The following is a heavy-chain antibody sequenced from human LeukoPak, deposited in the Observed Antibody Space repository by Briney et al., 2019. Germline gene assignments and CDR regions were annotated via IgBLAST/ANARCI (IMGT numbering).Heavy chain of an antibody. Sequence: PGGSLRLSCAASGFTFSSYAMHWVRQAPGKGLEWVAVISYDGSNKYYADSVKGRFTISRDNSKNTLYLQMNSLRAEGTAVYYCARDLDYAFDYWGQGTLVTVSS. V-gene: IGHV3-30*04. D-gene: IGHD4-17*01. CDR3: ARDLDYAFDY. CDR2: ISYDGSNK. CDR1: GFTFSSYA. J-gene: IGHJ4*02.